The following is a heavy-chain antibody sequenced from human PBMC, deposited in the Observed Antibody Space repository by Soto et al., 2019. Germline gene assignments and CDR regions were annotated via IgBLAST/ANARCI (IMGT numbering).Heavy chain of an antibody. V-gene: IGHV1-46*01. CDR3: ARDNVPMAALDY. CDR2: INPSGGST. CDR1: GYIFTNYN. D-gene: IGHD2-8*01. Sequence: ASVKVSCKASGYIFTNYNMHWVRQAPGQGLEWMGIINPSGGSTTHLQKFQGRVTMTRDNARNSLYLQMDSLGVEDTAVYYCARDNVPMAALDYWGQGSLVTVSS. J-gene: IGHJ4*02.